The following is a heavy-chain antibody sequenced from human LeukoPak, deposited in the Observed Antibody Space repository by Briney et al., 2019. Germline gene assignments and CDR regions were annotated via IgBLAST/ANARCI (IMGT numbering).Heavy chain of an antibody. CDR2: INPNSGAT. J-gene: IGHJ5*02. CDR3: ARAGDIVVVPAASQFDP. D-gene: IGHD2-2*01. CDR1: GYTLTDYY. V-gene: IGHV1-2*02. Sequence: ASVKVSCKASGYTLTDYYLHWVRQAPGQGLKWMGWINPNSGATHYAQSFQARVTMTRDTSIASSYMELTGLESDDTAVYYCARAGDIVVVPAASQFDPWGQGTLVTVSS.